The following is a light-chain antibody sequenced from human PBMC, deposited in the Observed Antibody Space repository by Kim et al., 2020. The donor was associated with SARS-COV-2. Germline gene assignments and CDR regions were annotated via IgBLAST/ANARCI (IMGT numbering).Light chain of an antibody. Sequence: APTTCRAVRGFLNRSNNNNYFSWLPQKPGPPSQRLLSWASTRESGVPDRFSGSGSGTDFTLTISSLQAEDVAVYYCQQYYAIPRTFGQGTKVEIK. J-gene: IGKJ1*01. V-gene: IGKV4-1*01. CDR3: QQYYAIPRT. CDR2: WAS. CDR1: RGFLNRSNNNNY.